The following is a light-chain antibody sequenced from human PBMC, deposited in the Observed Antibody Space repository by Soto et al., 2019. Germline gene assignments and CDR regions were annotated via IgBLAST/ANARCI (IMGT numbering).Light chain of an antibody. V-gene: IGKV1-39*01. Sequence: DIQMTQSPSTLSASVGDRVTITCRASQRISTWLAWYQQKPGKVPKLLIYAASSLQSGVPSRFSGSGSGTDFTLTISSLQPEDFATYDCQQSYSTLWTFGQGTKVDIK. CDR3: QQSYSTLWT. CDR2: AAS. J-gene: IGKJ1*01. CDR1: QRISTW.